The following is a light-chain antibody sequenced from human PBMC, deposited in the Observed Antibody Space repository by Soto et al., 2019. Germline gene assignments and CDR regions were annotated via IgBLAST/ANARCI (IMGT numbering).Light chain of an antibody. J-gene: IGKJ2*01. CDR1: QSISNY. CDR2: AAF. CDR3: QQSYSAPRT. Sequence: DIQMTQSPSSLPASVGDRVTITCRASQSISNYLSWYQQRPGKAPKLLIHAAFNLQSGVPSRFSGSGSGTDFSLTVSSLQPEDFATYYCQQSYSAPRTFGQGTKLEIK. V-gene: IGKV1-39*01.